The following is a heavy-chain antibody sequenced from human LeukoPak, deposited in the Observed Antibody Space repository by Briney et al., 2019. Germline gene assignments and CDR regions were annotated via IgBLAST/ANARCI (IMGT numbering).Heavy chain of an antibody. Sequence: GGSLRLSCGASGFTFSSYGMHWVRQAPGKGLEWVAFIRYDGSNKYYADPVKGRFTISRDNSKNTLYLQMNSLRAEGTAVYYCAKYAPVTMIVSFGWGQGTLVTVSS. V-gene: IGHV3-30*02. CDR2: IRYDGSNK. D-gene: IGHD3-22*01. CDR3: AKYAPVTMIVSFG. J-gene: IGHJ4*02. CDR1: GFTFSSYG.